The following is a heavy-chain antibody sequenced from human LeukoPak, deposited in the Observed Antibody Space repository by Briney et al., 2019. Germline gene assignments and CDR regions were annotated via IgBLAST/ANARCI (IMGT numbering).Heavy chain of an antibody. Sequence: GGSLRLSCAASGFTFSSYAMHWVRQAPGKGLEWVAVISYDGSNRYYADSVKGRFTISRDNSKNTLYLQMNSLRAEDTAVYYCARGRGGYYYGMDVWGQGTTVTVSS. CDR3: ARGRGGYYYGMDV. CDR1: GFTFSSYA. CDR2: ISYDGSNR. J-gene: IGHJ6*02. D-gene: IGHD3-10*01. V-gene: IGHV3-30-3*01.